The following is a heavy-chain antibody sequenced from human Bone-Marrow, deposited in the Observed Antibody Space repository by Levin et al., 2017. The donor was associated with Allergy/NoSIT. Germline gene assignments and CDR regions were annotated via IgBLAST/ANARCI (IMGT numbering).Heavy chain of an antibody. J-gene: IGHJ4*02. CDR1: GYTFTSYA. V-gene: IGHV1-3*01. Sequence: GESLKISCKASGYTFTSYAMHWVRQAPGQRLEWMGWINAGNGNTKYSQKFQGRVTITRDTSASTAYMELSSLRSEDTAVYYCARDHGIAARPISLRVWGQGTLVTVSS. CDR2: INAGNGNT. CDR3: ARDHGIAARPISLRV. D-gene: IGHD6-6*01.